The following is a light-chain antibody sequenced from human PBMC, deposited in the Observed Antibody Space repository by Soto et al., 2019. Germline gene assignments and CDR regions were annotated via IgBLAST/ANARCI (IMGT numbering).Light chain of an antibody. J-gene: IGLJ2*01. CDR1: SGHSSYV. Sequence: QLVLTQSPSASASLGASVKLTYTLSSGHSSYVIAWHQQQPEKGPRYFMKLNSDGSHIQGDGIPDRFSGSSSGAQRYLTISSLQSEDEADYYCQTWGTGAHVVFGVGTKLTVL. CDR3: QTWGTGAHVV. CDR2: LNSDGSH. V-gene: IGLV4-69*01.